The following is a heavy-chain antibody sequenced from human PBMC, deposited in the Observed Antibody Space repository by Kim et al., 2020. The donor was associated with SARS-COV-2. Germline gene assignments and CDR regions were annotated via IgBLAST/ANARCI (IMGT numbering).Heavy chain of an antibody. V-gene: IGHV4-39*01. D-gene: IGHD1-1*01. J-gene: IGHJ4*02. CDR1: AGSISSSDCL. Sequence: SETLSLTCTVSAGSISSSDCLWVWIRQPPGKGLEWIGSIYYSGNTQYSPSLKSRVTMSVDTSKNQFSLELSSVTAADTAVYYCATSRRANSWNDKLDYWGQGTLVTSPQ. CDR3: ATSRRANSWNDKLDY. CDR2: IYYSGNT.